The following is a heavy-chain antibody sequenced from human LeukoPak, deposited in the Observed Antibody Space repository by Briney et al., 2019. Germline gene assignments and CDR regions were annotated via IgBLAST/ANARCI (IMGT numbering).Heavy chain of an antibody. CDR1: GFTFSNYW. CDR3: ARGGSSGYYSQSKFDY. CDR2: IRQDGSEK. Sequence: GGSLRLSCGASGFTFSNYWMTWVCQAPGKGLEWVANIRQDGSEKYYVDSVKGRFTISRDNAKNSLYLQMSSLRAEDTAVYYCARGGSSGYYSQSKFDYWGQGTLVTVSS. D-gene: IGHD3-22*01. J-gene: IGHJ4*02. V-gene: IGHV3-7*01.